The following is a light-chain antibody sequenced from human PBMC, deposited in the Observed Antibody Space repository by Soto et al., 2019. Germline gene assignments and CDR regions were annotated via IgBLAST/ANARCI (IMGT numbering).Light chain of an antibody. CDR2: GAS. CDR1: QSVSSSY. V-gene: IGKV3-20*01. Sequence: IMVKQSVVTLSLSTGDRATLSCRASQSVSSSYLAWYQQKPGQAPGLLIYGASSRATGIPDRFSGSGSGTDFTLTISRLEPEDFAVYYCQQYGRSPWTFGQGTKVDI. J-gene: IGKJ1*01. CDR3: QQYGRSPWT.